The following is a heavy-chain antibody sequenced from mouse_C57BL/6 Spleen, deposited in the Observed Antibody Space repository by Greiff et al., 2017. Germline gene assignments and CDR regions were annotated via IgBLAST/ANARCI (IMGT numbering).Heavy chain of an antibody. CDR1: GFNIKDYY. CDR3: TPYYYGSSYVPFFAY. V-gene: IGHV14-1*01. CDR2: IDPEDGDT. J-gene: IGHJ3*01. D-gene: IGHD1-1*01. Sequence: VQLQESGAELVRPGASVKLSCTASGFNIKDYYMHWVKQRPEQGLEWIGRIDPEDGDTEYAPKFQGKATMTADTSSNTAYLQLSSLTSEDTAVYYCTPYYYGSSYVPFFAYWGQGTLVTVSA.